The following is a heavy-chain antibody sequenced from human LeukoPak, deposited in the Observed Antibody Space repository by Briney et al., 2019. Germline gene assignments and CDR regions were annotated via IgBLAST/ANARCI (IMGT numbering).Heavy chain of an antibody. J-gene: IGHJ3*02. D-gene: IGHD2-2*03. CDR3: ARSRLDMDAFDI. CDR2: IYYSGST. Sequence: SETLSLTCTVSGGSISSYFWSWIRQPPGKGLEWIGYIYYSGSTNYNPSLKSRVTISVDTSKNQFSLKLSSVTAADTAVYYCARSRLDMDAFDIWSQGTMVTVSS. CDR1: GGSISSYF. V-gene: IGHV4-59*08.